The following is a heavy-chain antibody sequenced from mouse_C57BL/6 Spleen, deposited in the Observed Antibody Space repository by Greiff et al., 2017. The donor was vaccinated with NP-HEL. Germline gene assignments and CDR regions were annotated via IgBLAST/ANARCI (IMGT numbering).Heavy chain of an antibody. CDR2: ISSGSSTI. J-gene: IGHJ1*03. CDR1: GFTFSDYG. D-gene: IGHD4-1*01. Sequence: EVMLVESGGGLVKPGGSLKLSCAASGFTFSDYGMHWVRQAPEKGLEWVAYISSGSSTIYYADTVKGRFTISRDNAKNTLFLQMTSLRAEDTAMYYCARAGTDWYFDVWGTGTTVTVSS. CDR3: ARAGTDWYFDV. V-gene: IGHV5-17*01.